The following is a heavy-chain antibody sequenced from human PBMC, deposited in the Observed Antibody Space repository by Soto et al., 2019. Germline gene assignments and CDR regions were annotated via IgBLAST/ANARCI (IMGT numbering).Heavy chain of an antibody. CDR2: ISGSGGST. CDR3: AKVPVQGAFDP. CDR1: GFTFSSYG. V-gene: IGHV3-23*01. J-gene: IGHJ5*02. Sequence: GGFLILSCTAAGFTFSSYGRHWVRQAPGKGLEWVSAISGSGGSTYYADSVKGRFTISRDNSKNTLYLQMNSLRAEDTAVYYCAKVPVQGAFDPWGQGTLVTVSS.